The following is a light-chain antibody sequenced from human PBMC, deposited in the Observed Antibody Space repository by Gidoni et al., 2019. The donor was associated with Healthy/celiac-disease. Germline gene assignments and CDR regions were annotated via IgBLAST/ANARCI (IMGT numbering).Light chain of an antibody. CDR1: KDLSNY. Sequence: DIQMTQSPSSLSASVGDRVTITCQASKDLSNYLNWYQQKPGKAPKLLIYDASNLETGVPSRFSGSGSGTDFTFTISILQPEDIATYYCQQYDNLPLTFGGGTKVEIK. CDR3: QQYDNLPLT. V-gene: IGKV1-33*01. J-gene: IGKJ4*01. CDR2: DAS.